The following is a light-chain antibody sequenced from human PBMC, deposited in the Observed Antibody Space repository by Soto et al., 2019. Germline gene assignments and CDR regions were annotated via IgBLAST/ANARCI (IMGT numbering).Light chain of an antibody. CDR1: SSDVGAYNS. Sequence: QSALTQPRSVSGSPGQSVTISCSGTSSDVGAYNSVSWYQHHPGEAPRVMIYDVTERPSGVPHHFSGSKSGNTASLTISGLQAEDEADYYCYSYAGSPTWLFGGGTKVTVL. CDR3: YSYAGSPTWL. CDR2: DVT. J-gene: IGLJ3*02. V-gene: IGLV2-11*01.